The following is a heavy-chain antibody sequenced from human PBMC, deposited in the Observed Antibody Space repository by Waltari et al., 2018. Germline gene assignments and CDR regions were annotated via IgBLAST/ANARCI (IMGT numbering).Heavy chain of an antibody. Sequence: EVQLLESGVVLVHPGGSLRLSCAASGFTFATHAMPWVRQAPGKGLEWVAYITGSGSTVHYADSVKGRFIISRDNSNKTLYLQINSLRAEDTALYYCARSGNSAWYFGVFLDYWGQGSRVTVSS. D-gene: IGHD6-19*01. CDR3: ARSGNSAWYFGVFLDY. V-gene: IGHV3-23*01. J-gene: IGHJ4*02. CDR1: GFTFATHA. CDR2: ITGSGSTV.